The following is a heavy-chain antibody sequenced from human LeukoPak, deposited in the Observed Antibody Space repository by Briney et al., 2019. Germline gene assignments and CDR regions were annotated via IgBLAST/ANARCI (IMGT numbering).Heavy chain of an antibody. D-gene: IGHD5-24*01. V-gene: IGHV4-59*08. CDR3: AGSRDGYNRVFY. CDR2: IYYSGST. J-gene: IGHJ4*02. CDR1: GGSISSYY. Sequence: SETLSLTCTVSGGSISSYYWSWIRQPPGKGLEWIGYIYYSGSTNYNPSLKSRVTIPVDTSKNQFSLKLSSVTAADTAVYYCAGSRDGYNRVFYWGQGTLVTVSS.